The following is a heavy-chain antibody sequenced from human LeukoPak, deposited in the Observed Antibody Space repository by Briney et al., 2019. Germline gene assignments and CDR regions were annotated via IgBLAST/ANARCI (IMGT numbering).Heavy chain of an antibody. J-gene: IGHJ4*02. D-gene: IGHD3-22*01. CDR2: IYYSGST. CDR3: ARAPRAHYDLDY. Sequence: SENLSLTCTVSGGSISSYYWSWIRQPPGKGLEWIGCIYYSGSTNYNPSLKSRVTISVDTSKNQFCLKLSSVTAADTAVYYCARAPRAHYDLDYWGQGTLVTVSS. V-gene: IGHV4-59*01. CDR1: GGSISSYY.